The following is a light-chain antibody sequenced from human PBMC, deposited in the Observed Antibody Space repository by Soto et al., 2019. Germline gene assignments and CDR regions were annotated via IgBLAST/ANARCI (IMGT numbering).Light chain of an antibody. CDR1: QSLSSS. Sequence: KLLTQSPGTLSLSPGERATLFCMASQSLSSSLAWYQQKSGQAPRLIIYGTSRRATGVPVRFSGSGSGTDFTLTISSLQSEDFGVYICQQYDNWPWTFGQGTKVEMK. J-gene: IGKJ1*01. CDR3: QQYDNWPWT. V-gene: IGKV3-15*01. CDR2: GTS.